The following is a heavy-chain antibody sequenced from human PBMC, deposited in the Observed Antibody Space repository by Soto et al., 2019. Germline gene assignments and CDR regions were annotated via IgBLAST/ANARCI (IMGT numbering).Heavy chain of an antibody. J-gene: IGHJ4*02. V-gene: IGHV3-53*01. Sequence: HPGGSLRLSCAASGFTVSNTYMTWVRQPPGKGLECVSVIYTAGGTNYADSVKSRFIISRDNSKNTLYLQMNSLRAEDTAVYWCAKTPNSRLLNSWGQGALVTVSS. CDR2: IYTAGGT. CDR1: GFTVSNTY. CDR3: AKTPNSRLLNS. D-gene: IGHD3-9*01.